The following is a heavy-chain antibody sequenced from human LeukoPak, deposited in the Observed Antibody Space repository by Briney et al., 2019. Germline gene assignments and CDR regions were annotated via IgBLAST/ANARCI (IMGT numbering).Heavy chain of an antibody. CDR3: SKLAVASADS. Sequence: PGGSLRLSCAASGFSFSDYEMNWVRQSPAKGLEWVSNISPNGGTKYYAGSVKGRFTISRDNAKNSLYLQMNSLRAEDTGVYFCSKLAVASADSWGQETLVTVSS. V-gene: IGHV3-48*03. CDR1: GFSFSDYE. CDR2: ISPNGGTK. D-gene: IGHD6-19*01. J-gene: IGHJ4*02.